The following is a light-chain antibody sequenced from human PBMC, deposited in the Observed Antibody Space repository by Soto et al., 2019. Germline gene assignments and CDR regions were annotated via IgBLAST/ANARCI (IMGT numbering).Light chain of an antibody. J-gene: IGKJ4*01. Sequence: EIVLTQSPGTLSLSPGERATLSCRASQSVSSSYLAWYQQKPGQAPRLLIYGASSRATGIPGRFSGSGSGTDFTLTFSRLEPEDFAVYYCQQYASSLLTFGGGTKVEIK. CDR3: QQYASSLLT. CDR1: QSVSSSY. CDR2: GAS. V-gene: IGKV3-20*01.